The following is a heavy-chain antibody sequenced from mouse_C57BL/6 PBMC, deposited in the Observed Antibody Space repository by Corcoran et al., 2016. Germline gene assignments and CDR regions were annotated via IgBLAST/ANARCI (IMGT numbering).Heavy chain of an antibody. J-gene: IGHJ2*01. CDR3: TTNYYGSLDY. CDR1: GFNIKDYY. CDR2: IDPEDGDT. V-gene: IGHV14-1*01. Sequence: EVQLQQSGAELVRPGASVKLSCTASGFNIKDYYMHWVKQRPEQGLEWIGRIDPEDGDTEYAPKFQGKATMTADTSSNTAYLQFSRLTSEDTAVYYFTTNYYGSLDYWGQGTTLTVSS. D-gene: IGHD1-1*01.